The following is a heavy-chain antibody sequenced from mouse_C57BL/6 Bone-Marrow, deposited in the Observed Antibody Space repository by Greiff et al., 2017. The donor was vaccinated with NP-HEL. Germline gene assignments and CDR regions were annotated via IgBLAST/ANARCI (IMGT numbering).Heavy chain of an antibody. Sequence: VQLQESGAELARPGASVKLSCKASGYTFTSYGISWVKQRTGQGLEWIGEIYPRSGNTYYNEKFKGKATLTAGKSSSTAYMELRSLTSEDSAVYFCARDGSIPYYAMDYWGQGTSVTVSS. CDR3: ARDGSIPYYAMDY. D-gene: IGHD1-1*01. J-gene: IGHJ4*01. CDR2: IYPRSGNT. V-gene: IGHV1-81*01. CDR1: GYTFTSYG.